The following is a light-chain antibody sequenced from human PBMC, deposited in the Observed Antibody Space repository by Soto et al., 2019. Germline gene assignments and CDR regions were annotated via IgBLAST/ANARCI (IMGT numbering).Light chain of an antibody. V-gene: IGKV3-15*01. CDR3: QQSNNWPKM. J-gene: IGKJ1*01. CDR2: GAS. Sequence: VSSLSAVSLSLTPGERAPLSCRVCQTVNSSYLAWYQQKPGQAPRLLIYGASTRATGIPDRFSGSGSGTEFTLTISSLQAEDVAVYYCQQSNNWPKMFGQGSIVDVK. CDR1: QTVNSS.